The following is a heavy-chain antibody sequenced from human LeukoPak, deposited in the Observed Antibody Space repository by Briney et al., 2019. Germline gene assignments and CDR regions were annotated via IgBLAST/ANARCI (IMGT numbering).Heavy chain of an antibody. CDR3: ARAYEVVGDFDY. Sequence: ASVKVSCKASGYTFTGYYMHWVRQAPGQGFEWMGWINPNSGGTNYAQKFQGRVTMTRDTSISTAYMELSRLRSDDTAVYYCARAYEVVGDFDYWGQGTLVTVSS. V-gene: IGHV1-2*02. CDR2: INPNSGGT. D-gene: IGHD2-15*01. J-gene: IGHJ4*02. CDR1: GYTFTGYY.